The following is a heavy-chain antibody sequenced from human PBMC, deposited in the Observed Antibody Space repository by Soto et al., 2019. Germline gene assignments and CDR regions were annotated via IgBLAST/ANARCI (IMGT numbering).Heavy chain of an antibody. CDR1: GGTFSTYT. J-gene: IGHJ5*02. Sequence: QVQLVQSGAEVKKSGSSVKVSCKASGGTFSTYTFSWVRQAPGQGLEWMGRIIPIFGTPYYAQKFQGRVTITAEKSTSTVYMGLSSLGSDDTAVYFCARGLECRGYCLDKPTWFGPWGQGTLVTVSS. V-gene: IGHV1-69*06. CDR3: ARGLECRGYCLDKPTWFGP. D-gene: IGHD2-15*01. CDR2: IIPIFGTP.